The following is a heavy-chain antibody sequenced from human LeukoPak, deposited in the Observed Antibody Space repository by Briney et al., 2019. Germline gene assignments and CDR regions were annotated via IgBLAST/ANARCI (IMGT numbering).Heavy chain of an antibody. D-gene: IGHD3-22*01. J-gene: IGHJ2*01. CDR2: IYSGGST. CDR1: GFTVSSNY. CDR3: AREGYSSGYWPTPRATGYFDL. Sequence: GGSLRLSCAASGFTVSSNYMRWVRQAPGEGLEWVSVIYSGGSTYYADSVKGRFTISRDNSKNTLYLQMNSLRAEDTAVYYCAREGYSSGYWPTPRATGYFDLWGRGTLVTVSS. V-gene: IGHV3-53*01.